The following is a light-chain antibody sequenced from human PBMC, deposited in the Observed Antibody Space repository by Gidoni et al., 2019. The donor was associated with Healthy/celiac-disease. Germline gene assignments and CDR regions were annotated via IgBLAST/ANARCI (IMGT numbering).Light chain of an antibody. V-gene: IGKV1-39*01. CDR2: AAS. Sequence: DIQMTQSPSSLSASGGDRVTITCRASQSINSYLNWYQQKPGKAPKLLIYAASSLQSGVPSRFSGSGSGTDFTLTISSLQPEDFATYYCQQSYSTPFTFGGGTKVEIK. CDR1: QSINSY. CDR3: QQSYSTPFT. J-gene: IGKJ4*01.